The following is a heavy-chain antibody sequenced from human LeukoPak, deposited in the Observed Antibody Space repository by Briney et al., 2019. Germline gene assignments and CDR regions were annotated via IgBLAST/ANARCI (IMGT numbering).Heavy chain of an antibody. CDR3: AKDRYDSSGYQKDIDY. CDR1: GFTFSSYG. CDR2: ISYDGSNK. Sequence: GRSLRLSCAASGFTFSSYGMHWVRQAPGKGLEWEAVISYDGSNKYYADSVKGRFTISRDNSKNTLYLQMNSLRAEDAAVYYCAKDRYDSSGYQKDIDYWGQGTLVTVSS. V-gene: IGHV3-30*18. D-gene: IGHD3-22*01. J-gene: IGHJ4*02.